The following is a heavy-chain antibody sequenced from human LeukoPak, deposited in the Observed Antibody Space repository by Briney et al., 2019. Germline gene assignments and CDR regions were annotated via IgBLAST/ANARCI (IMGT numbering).Heavy chain of an antibody. D-gene: IGHD2-2*01. CDR3: ARELLVVVPAAIPFDP. CDR1: GYTFTGYY. J-gene: IGHJ5*02. V-gene: IGHV1-2*02. Sequence: ASVKVSCKASGYTFTGYYMHWVRQAPGQGDEWMGWINPNSGGRNYAQKFQGRVTMTRDTSISTAYVELSRLRSDDTAVCYCARELLVVVPAAIPFDPWGQGTLVTVSS. CDR2: INPNSGGR.